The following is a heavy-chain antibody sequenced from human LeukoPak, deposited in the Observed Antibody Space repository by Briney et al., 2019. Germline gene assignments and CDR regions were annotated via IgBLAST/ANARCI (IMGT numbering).Heavy chain of an antibody. CDR1: GGSISSYY. CDR3: ARTTRYSSGWFFDY. D-gene: IGHD6-19*01. J-gene: IGHJ4*02. Sequence: PSETLSLTCTVSGGSISSYYWSWIRQPPGKGLEWIGYIYYSGSTNYNPSLKSRVTIPVDTSKNQFSLKLSSVTAADTAVYYCARTTRYSSGWFFDYWGQGTLVTVSS. V-gene: IGHV4-59*01. CDR2: IYYSGST.